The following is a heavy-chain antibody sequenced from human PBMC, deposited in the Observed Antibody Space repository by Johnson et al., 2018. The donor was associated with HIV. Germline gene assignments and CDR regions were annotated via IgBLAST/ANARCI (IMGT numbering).Heavy chain of an antibody. D-gene: IGHD1-26*01. CDR3: AREGAWEVRPGAFDI. CDR2: IYSGGSI. J-gene: IGHJ3*02. Sequence: VQLVESGGGLVLPGGSLRLSCAVSGFTVSRNYMSWVRQAPGKGLEWVSVIYSGGSIYYADSVKGRFSISRDNSKNTLYLQMNSLRVEDTAVYYCAREGAWEVRPGAFDIWGQGTMVTVSS. CDR1: GFTVSRNY. V-gene: IGHV3-66*01.